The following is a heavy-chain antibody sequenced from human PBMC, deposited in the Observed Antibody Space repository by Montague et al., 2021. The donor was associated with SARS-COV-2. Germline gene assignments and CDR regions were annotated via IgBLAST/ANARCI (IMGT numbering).Heavy chain of an antibody. J-gene: IGHJ3*01. CDR2: IYTSGTT. V-gene: IGHV4-61*02. CDR1: GGSVSNGLYY. CDR3: ALADYTTGQDSFDV. D-gene: IGHD2-2*02. Sequence: TLSLTCTVSGGSVSNGLYYWSWIRQPAGKGLEWIGRIYTSGTTTYNPSLESRVTISLDTSKNQFSLRLTSVTAADAAVYYCALADYTTGQDSFDVWGQGTIVTVSS.